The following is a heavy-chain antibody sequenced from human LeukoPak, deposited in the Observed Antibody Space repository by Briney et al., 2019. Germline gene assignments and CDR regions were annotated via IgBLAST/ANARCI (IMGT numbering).Heavy chain of an antibody. V-gene: IGHV4-34*01. CDR1: GGSFSGYY. D-gene: IGHD3-22*01. Sequence: SETLSLTCAVYGGSFSGYYWSWIRQPPGKGLEWIGEINHSGSTNYNPSLKSRVTISVDTSKNQFSLKLSSVTAADTAVYYCARASSSGYLYYYYGMDVWGQGTTATVSS. J-gene: IGHJ6*02. CDR2: INHSGST. CDR3: ARASSSGYLYYYYGMDV.